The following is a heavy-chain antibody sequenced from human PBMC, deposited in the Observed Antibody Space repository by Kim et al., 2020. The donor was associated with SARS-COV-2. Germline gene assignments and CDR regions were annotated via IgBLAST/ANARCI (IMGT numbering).Heavy chain of an antibody. CDR2: ISAYNGNT. Sequence: ASVKVSCKASGYTFTSYGISWVRQAPGQGLEWMGWISAYNGNTNYAQKLQGRVTMTTDTSTSTAYMELRSLRIDDTAVYYCARDRGPPFAALEDPPYYYYGMDVWGQGTTVTVSS. J-gene: IGHJ6*02. D-gene: IGHD1-26*01. CDR1: GYTFTSYG. CDR3: ARDRGPPFAALEDPPYYYYGMDV. V-gene: IGHV1-18*01.